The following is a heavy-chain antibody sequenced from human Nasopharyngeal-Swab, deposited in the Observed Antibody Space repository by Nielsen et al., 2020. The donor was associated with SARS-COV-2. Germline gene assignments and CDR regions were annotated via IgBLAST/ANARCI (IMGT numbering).Heavy chain of an antibody. CDR1: GYTLPSDA. CDR2: INTNPENP. J-gene: IGHJ4*02. Sequence: ASAKVSCKASGYTLPSDAMVWVRQAPAQGLEWMGWINTNPENPTYAQGFTGRLVFSLDTSVSTAYLQISSLKAEDTAVYYCARGLTTVTTWGGYWGQGTLVTVSS. V-gene: IGHV7-4-1*02. CDR3: ARGLTTVTTWGGY. D-gene: IGHD4-17*01.